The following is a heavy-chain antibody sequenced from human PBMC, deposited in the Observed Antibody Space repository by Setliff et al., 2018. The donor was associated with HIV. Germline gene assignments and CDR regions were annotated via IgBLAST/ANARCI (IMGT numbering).Heavy chain of an antibody. V-gene: IGHV4-61*02. D-gene: IGHD3-22*01. CDR3: ARGRNYYDSSVFDY. CDR2: IYTSGST. CDR1: GGSISSGSYY. J-gene: IGHJ4*02. Sequence: PSETLSLTCTVSGGSISSGSYYWSWIRQPAGKGLEWIGRIYTSGSTTYNPSLKSRVTISVDTSKNQFSLKLSSVTAADTAVYYCARGRNYYDSSVFDYWGQGTLVTVSS.